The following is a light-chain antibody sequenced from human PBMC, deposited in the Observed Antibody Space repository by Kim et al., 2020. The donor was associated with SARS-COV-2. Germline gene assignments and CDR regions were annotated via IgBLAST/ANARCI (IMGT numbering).Light chain of an antibody. Sequence: MFCTGAGGGVASFNLVSGDQQHPGEAPKLMIYEVTKRSTGVANRVSGAKSGNTASLTISGLQAEDEADYYCCSYAGSSTYVVFGGGTQLTVL. V-gene: IGLV2-23*02. J-gene: IGLJ2*01. CDR1: GGGVASFNL. CDR2: EVT. CDR3: CSYAGSSTYVV.